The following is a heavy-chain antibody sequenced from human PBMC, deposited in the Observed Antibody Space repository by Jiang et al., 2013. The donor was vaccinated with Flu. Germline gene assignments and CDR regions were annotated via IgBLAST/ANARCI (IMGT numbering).Heavy chain of an antibody. Sequence: WVRQAPGQGLEWMDGSALTMVTQTNAQKLQGRVTMTTDTSTSTAYMELRSLRSDDTAVYYCARVGSGLGVLYYFDYWGQGTLVTVSS. J-gene: IGHJ4*02. CDR3: ARVGSGLGVLYYFDY. V-gene: IGHV1-18*01. D-gene: IGHD3-10*01. CDR2: SALTMVT.